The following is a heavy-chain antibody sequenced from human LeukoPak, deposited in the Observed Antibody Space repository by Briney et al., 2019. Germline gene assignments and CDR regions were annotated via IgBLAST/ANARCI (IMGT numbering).Heavy chain of an antibody. CDR2: ISAYNGNT. V-gene: IGHV1-18*01. CDR1: GFTFTSYG. CDR3: ARDAAGAEIHP. Sequence: ASVKVSCKASGFTFTSYGISWVRQAPGQGLEWMGWISAYNGNTNYAQKLQGRVTMTTHTSTSTAYMELRSLRSDDTAVYYCARDAAGAEIHPWGQGTLVTVSS. J-gene: IGHJ5*02. D-gene: IGHD1-26*01.